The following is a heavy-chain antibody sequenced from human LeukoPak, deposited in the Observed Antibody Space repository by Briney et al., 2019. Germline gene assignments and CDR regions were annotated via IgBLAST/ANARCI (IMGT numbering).Heavy chain of an antibody. Sequence: GGSLRLSCAASGITLSHDWMSWVRQAPGKGLQWIGRIKTYGDAEPKDYGAPVKGRIIVSRDDSTHTVYLQMNSLKTEDTAVYLCATGRGSRGWYASAFDTWGQGTVVSVSS. J-gene: IGHJ3*02. V-gene: IGHV3-15*01. CDR1: GITLSHDW. CDR2: IKTYGDAEPK. D-gene: IGHD6-19*01. CDR3: ATGRGSRGWYASAFDT.